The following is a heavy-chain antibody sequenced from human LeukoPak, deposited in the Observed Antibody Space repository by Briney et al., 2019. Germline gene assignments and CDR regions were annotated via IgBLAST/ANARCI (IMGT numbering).Heavy chain of an antibody. J-gene: IGHJ4*02. D-gene: IGHD3-10*01. CDR1: GFTFSNYV. V-gene: IGHV3-23*01. Sequence: PGGSLRLSCAVSGFTFSNYVMRWVRQAPGKGLEWVSATTGSGGRTYYADSVKGRFTISRDNSKNTVSLQMNSLRAEDTAVYFCAKRGVVIRVILVGFHKEAYYFDSWGQGALVTVSS. CDR2: TTGSGGRT. CDR3: AKRGVVIRVILVGFHKEAYYFDS.